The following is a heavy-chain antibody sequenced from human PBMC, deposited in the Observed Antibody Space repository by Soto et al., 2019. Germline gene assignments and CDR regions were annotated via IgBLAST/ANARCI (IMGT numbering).Heavy chain of an antibody. J-gene: IGHJ3*01. CDR2: VHSDGTTT. Sequence: EVQLVESGGGLVQPGESLRLSCAASGFTFDYYWMHWVRQAPGKGLVWVSRVHSDGTTTTYADSVKGRFTISRDNARNTVSLQMSSLRAEDTGIYYCARGDRGGFDLWGHGTVVTFSS. D-gene: IGHD3-10*01. CDR1: GFTFDYYW. CDR3: ARGDRGGFDL. V-gene: IGHV3-74*01.